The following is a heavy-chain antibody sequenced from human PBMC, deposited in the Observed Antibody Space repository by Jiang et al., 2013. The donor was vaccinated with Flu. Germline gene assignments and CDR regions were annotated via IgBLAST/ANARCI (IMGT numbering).Heavy chain of an antibody. CDR3: ARASWFGELFLDY. CDR1: GGSIGGDSY. V-gene: IGHV4-30-4*01. D-gene: IGHD3-10*01. J-gene: IGHJ4*02. CDR2: INYGGST. Sequence: TLSLTCTVSGGSIGGDSYWSWIRQPPGKGLEWLGYINYGGSTYYSPSLKSRIAISVDTSKNQFSLKLTSVTAADTAVYYGARASWFGELFLDYWGQGTRVTVSS.